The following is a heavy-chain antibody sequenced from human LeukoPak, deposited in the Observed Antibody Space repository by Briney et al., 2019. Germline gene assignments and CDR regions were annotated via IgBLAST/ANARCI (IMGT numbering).Heavy chain of an antibody. V-gene: IGHV4-4*07. Sequence: KSSETLSLTCTVSGGSISSYYWNWIWQPAGKGLEWLGRISASGNTNYNPSLKSRVTISVDASKNQFSLRLTSVTAADTAVYFCARGVTVFGGAPKGALDIWGRGTMVTVSS. CDR2: ISASGNT. J-gene: IGHJ3*02. D-gene: IGHD3-3*01. CDR3: ARGVTVFGGAPKGALDI. CDR1: GGSISSYY.